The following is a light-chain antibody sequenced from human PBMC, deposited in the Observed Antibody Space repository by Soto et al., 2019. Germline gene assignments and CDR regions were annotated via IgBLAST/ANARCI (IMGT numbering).Light chain of an antibody. CDR1: SSDVGGYNL. J-gene: IGLJ1*01. V-gene: IGLV2-14*01. CDR3: RAYTGGSTAYV. CDR2: DVS. Sequence: QSALTQPASVSGSPGQSIAISCTGTSSDVGGYNLVSWHQQHPGKAPKLIIYDVSNRPSGVSDRFSGSKSGNTASLTISGLQAEDEADYYCRAYTGGSTAYVFGTGTKLTVL.